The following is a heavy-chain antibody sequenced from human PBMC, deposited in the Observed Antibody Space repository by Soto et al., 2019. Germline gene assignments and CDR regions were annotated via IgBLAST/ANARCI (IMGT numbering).Heavy chain of an antibody. CDR3: AREDWFSGTYYYDSSGLVDY. D-gene: IGHD3-22*01. CDR1: GYTLTSYY. J-gene: IGHJ4*02. V-gene: IGHV1-46*01. CDR2: INPSGGST. Sequence: GASVKVSCKASGYTLTSYYMHWVRQAPGQGLEWMGIINPSGGSTSYAQKFQGRVTMTRDTSTSTVYMELSSLRSEDTAVYYCAREDWFSGTYYYDSSGLVDYWGQGTLVTVSS.